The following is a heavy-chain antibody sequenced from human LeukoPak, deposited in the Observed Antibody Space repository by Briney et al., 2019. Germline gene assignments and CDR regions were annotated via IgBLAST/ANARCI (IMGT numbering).Heavy chain of an antibody. J-gene: IGHJ4*02. CDR2: IYYSGNT. Sequence: SETLSLTCTVSGGSISSSNYYWGWIRLPPGKGLEWIGSIYYSGNTYYNPSLKSRVTISVDTSKNEFSLRLSFVTAADTAVYYCARYPTAMVSFDYWGQGTLVTVSS. CDR3: ARYPTAMVSFDY. CDR1: GGSISSSNYY. D-gene: IGHD5-18*01. V-gene: IGHV4-39*01.